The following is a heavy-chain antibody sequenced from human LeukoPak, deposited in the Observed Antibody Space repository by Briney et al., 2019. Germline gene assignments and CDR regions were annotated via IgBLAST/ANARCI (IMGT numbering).Heavy chain of an antibody. J-gene: IGHJ4*02. D-gene: IGHD5-18*01. CDR2: AYHSGIT. CDR1: GYSITGYD. CDR3: ARASGEDTPMPH. Sequence: PSETLSLTCSVSGYSITGYDWSWIRQPPGKGMEWIGYAYHSGITNYNPSLKSRVTISIDTSKNQFSLKLSSVTAADTAVYYCARASGEDTPMPHWGQGTLVTVSS. V-gene: IGHV4-59*01.